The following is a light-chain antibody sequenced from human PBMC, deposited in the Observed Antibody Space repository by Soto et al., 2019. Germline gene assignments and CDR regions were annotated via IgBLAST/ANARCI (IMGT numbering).Light chain of an antibody. J-gene: IGLJ1*01. Sequence: QSALTQPASVSGSRGQSITISCTGTSSDVGGYNYVSWYQQHPGKAPKLMIYEVSNRPSGVSNRFSGSKSGNTASLTISGLKAEDEADYYCSSYTSSSTRVFGTGTQLTVL. CDR2: EVS. CDR1: SSDVGGYNY. V-gene: IGLV2-14*01. CDR3: SSYTSSSTRV.